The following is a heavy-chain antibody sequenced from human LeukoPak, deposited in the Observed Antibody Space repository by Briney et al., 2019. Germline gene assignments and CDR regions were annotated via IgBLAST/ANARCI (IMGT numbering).Heavy chain of an antibody. D-gene: IGHD3-22*01. CDR2: IKSKTDGETT. J-gene: IGHJ4*02. V-gene: IGHV3-15*05. Sequence: GGSLRLSCAACGFTFKNAWMTWVRQAPGKGLEWVGRIKSKTDGETTHYAAPVNGRFIISRDDSKNTVYLQMNTLKTEDTAVYYCRSGYDYWGQGTLVTVSS. CDR1: GFTFKNAW. CDR3: RSGYDY.